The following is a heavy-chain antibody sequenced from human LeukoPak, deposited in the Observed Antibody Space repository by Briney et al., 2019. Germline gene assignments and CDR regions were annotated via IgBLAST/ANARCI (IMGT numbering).Heavy chain of an antibody. D-gene: IGHD1-26*01. CDR3: ARSSVLPSLIVGATPEFDAFDI. V-gene: IGHV4-34*01. Sequence: SETLSLTCAVYGGSFSGYYWSWIRQPPGKGLEWIGEINHSGSTNYNPPRKSRVTISVDTSKHEFSLKLSFVTDGDTAVYYCARSSVLPSLIVGATPEFDAFDIWGQGTMVTVSS. J-gene: IGHJ3*02. CDR1: GGSFSGYY. CDR2: INHSGST.